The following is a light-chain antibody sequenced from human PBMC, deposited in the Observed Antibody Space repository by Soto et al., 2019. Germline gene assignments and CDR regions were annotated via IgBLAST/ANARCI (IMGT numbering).Light chain of an antibody. CDR3: QQRSNWPPLT. J-gene: IGKJ4*01. CDR1: QSVSSY. CDR2: DAS. V-gene: IGKV3-11*01. Sequence: EIVLTQSPATLSLSPGERATLSCSASQSVSSYLAWYQQKPGQAPTLLIYDASNRATGIPARFSGSGSGTDFTLTISSLEPEDLAVYYCQQRSNWPPLTFGGGTKVEIK.